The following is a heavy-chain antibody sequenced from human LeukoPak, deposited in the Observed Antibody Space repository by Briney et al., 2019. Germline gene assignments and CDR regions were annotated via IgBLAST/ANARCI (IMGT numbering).Heavy chain of an antibody. J-gene: IGHJ4*02. CDR1: GFTFSSYA. V-gene: IGHV3-23*01. CDR2: ISGSGGST. Sequence: GGSLRLSCAASGFTFSSYAMSWVRQAPGKGLEWVSAISGSGGSTYYADSVKGRFTISRDNSKNTLYLQMNSLRAEDTAVYYCAREPRYDILTGYYPFDYWGQGTLVTVSS. CDR3: AREPRYDILTGYYPFDY. D-gene: IGHD3-9*01.